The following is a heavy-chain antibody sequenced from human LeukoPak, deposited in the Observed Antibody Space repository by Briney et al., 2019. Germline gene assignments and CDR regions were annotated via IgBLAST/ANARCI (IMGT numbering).Heavy chain of an antibody. D-gene: IGHD3-10*01. CDR1: GYSFTSYW. CDR3: ARRSMVRGAHDAFDI. J-gene: IGHJ3*02. CDR2: IYPGDSDT. Sequence: GESLKISCKGSGYSFTSYWIGWVRQMPGKGLEWMGIIYPGDSDTRYSPSFQGQVTISADKSISTAYLQWSSLKASDTAMYYCARRSMVRGAHDAFDIWGQGTMVTVSS. V-gene: IGHV5-51*01.